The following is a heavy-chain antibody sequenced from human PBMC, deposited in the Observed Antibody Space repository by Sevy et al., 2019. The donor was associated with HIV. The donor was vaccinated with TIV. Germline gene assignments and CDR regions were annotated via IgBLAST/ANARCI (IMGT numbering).Heavy chain of an antibody. J-gene: IGHJ4*02. CDR3: ARDPGNSGNY. V-gene: IGHV3-30*04. Sequence: GGSLRLSCAASGFTFSSDAMHWLRQAPGKGLEWVAVTSHDERTKFYADSVKGRFTISRDNSKNMVYLQMDSLRPEYTSIYYCARDPGNSGNYWGQGTLVTVSS. CDR1: GFTFSSDA. CDR2: TSHDERTK. D-gene: IGHD1-1*01.